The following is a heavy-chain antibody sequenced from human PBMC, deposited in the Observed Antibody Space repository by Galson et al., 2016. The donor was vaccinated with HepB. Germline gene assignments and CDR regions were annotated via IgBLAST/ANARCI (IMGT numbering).Heavy chain of an antibody. CDR2: IYPGNSET. CDR3: ARQRYFDF. V-gene: IGHV5-51*01. CDR1: GYIFANYW. J-gene: IGHJ2*01. Sequence: QSGAEVKKPGESLKISCQGFGYIFANYWIGWVRQMPGKGLEWMGIIYPGNSETRYSPSFQGQVTISADKSTSTTYLQWSNLKTSDTAMYYCARQRYFDFWGRGTLVTVSS.